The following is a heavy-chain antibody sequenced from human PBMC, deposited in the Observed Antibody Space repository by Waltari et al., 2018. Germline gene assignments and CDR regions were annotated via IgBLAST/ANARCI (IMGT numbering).Heavy chain of an antibody. D-gene: IGHD5-12*01. J-gene: IGHJ3*01. Sequence: QLQLQESGPRLVRPSETLSLICRVSGVSITSNRHYWAWIRQSPGQGLEWIVTVSYSGTTYHSTSLKSRFSLSRYTSKNQVALILGSVTAADMAVYYCATYIGASVGTAAFDVWGQGTMVTVSS. CDR3: ATYIGASVGTAAFDV. CDR1: GVSITSNRHY. V-gene: IGHV4-39*01. CDR2: VSYSGTT.